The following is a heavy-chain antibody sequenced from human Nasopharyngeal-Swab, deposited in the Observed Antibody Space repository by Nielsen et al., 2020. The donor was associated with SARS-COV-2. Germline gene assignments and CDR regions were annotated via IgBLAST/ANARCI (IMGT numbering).Heavy chain of an antibody. CDR1: GFTFSSYS. D-gene: IGHD5-12*01. CDR3: ARAGGGYSGYVGY. Sequence: GGSLRLSCAASGFTFSSYSINWVRQAPGKGLEWVSYISSSSSTIYYADSVKGRFTISRDNAKNSLYLQMNSLRAEDTAVYYCARAGGGYSGYVGYWGQGTLVTVSS. CDR2: ISSSSSTI. V-gene: IGHV3-48*04. J-gene: IGHJ4*02.